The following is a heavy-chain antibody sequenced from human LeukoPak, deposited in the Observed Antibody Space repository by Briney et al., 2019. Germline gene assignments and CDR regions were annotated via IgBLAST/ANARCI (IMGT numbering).Heavy chain of an antibody. CDR1: EFTFSSYV. CDR2: ISGSGGST. V-gene: IGHV3-23*01. J-gene: IGHJ4*02. Sequence: GGSLRLSCAASEFTFSSYVMSWVRQAPGKGLEWVSGISGSGGSTYYADSVKGRFTISRGNSKNTLYLEMNSLRAEDTAVYYCAKDGDQVMVTKLDYWGQGTLVTVSS. D-gene: IGHD2-21*02. CDR3: AKDGDQVMVTKLDY.